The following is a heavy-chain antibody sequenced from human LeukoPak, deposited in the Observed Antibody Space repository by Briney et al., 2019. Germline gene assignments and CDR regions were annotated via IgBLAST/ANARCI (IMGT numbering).Heavy chain of an antibody. CDR3: ARGPSYDLWSGSYVRSANNWFDS. J-gene: IGHJ5*01. D-gene: IGHD3-3*01. CDR1: GFTFSSYA. V-gene: IGHV3-23*01. CDR2: ISGSGGSA. Sequence: GGSLRLSCAASGFTFSSYAMSWVRQAPGKGLEWVSAISGSGGSAYFADSVKGRFTISRDNSKNTLYLQMNSLRAEDTAVYYCARGPSYDLWSGSYVRSANNWFDSWGQGTLVTVSS.